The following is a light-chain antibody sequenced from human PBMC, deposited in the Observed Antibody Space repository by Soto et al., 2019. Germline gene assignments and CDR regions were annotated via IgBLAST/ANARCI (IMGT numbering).Light chain of an antibody. V-gene: IGLV2-8*01. CDR3: SSYTGSNTQV. J-gene: IGLJ3*02. CDR1: SSDIGAYNY. CDR2: QVT. Sequence: QSALTQPPSASGSPGQSVTISCTGTSSDIGAYNYVSWYRQYPDKAPKLLVYQVTKRPSGVPDRFSGSKSGNTAALTVSGLQAEDEAVYYCSSYTGSNTQVFGGGTKLTVL.